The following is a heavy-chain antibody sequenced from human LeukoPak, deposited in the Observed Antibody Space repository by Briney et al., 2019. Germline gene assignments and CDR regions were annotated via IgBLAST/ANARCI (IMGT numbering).Heavy chain of an antibody. CDR2: IYYSGST. D-gene: IGHD3-10*01. J-gene: IGHJ6*03. Sequence: SETLSLTCTVSGGSISSSSYYWGWIRQPPGKGLEWIGSIYYSGSTYYNPSLKSRVTISVDTSKNQFSLKLSSVTAADTAVYYCARHIRRSSGVTMVRGVIWYYMDVWGKGTTVTVSS. CDR1: GGSISSSSYY. CDR3: ARHIRRSSGVTMVRGVIWYYMDV. V-gene: IGHV4-39*01.